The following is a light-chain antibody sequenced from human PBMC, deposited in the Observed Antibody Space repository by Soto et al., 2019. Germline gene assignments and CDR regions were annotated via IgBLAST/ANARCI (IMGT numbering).Light chain of an antibody. V-gene: IGKV3-20*01. J-gene: IGKJ1*01. CDR2: GAS. Sequence: EIVLTQSPGTLSLSPGERATLSCRASQSVSSNHLAWYQRKPGQAPRLLIYGASSRATGIPDRFSGSGSGTDFSLTISRLEPEDFAVYYCQQYATSPVTFGQGTKVEI. CDR3: QQYATSPVT. CDR1: QSVSSNH.